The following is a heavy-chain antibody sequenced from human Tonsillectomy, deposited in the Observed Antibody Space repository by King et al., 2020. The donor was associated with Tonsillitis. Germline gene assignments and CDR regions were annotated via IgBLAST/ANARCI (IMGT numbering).Heavy chain of an antibody. V-gene: IGHV4-59*08. Sequence: MQLQESGPGLVKPSETLSLTCTVSGGSISSYYWSWIRQPPGKGLEWIGFIYHTGSTNYNPSLKRRVTISVDTSKNQFSLRLSSVTAADTAVYSCAGGVGTTRFDYWGQGILVTVSS. CDR2: IYHTGST. CDR3: AGGVGTTRFDY. D-gene: IGHD1-26*01. J-gene: IGHJ4*02. CDR1: GGSISSYY.